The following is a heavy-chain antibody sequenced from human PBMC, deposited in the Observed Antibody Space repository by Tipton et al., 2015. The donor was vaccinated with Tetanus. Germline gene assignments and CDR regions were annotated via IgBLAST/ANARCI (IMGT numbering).Heavy chain of an antibody. D-gene: IGHD4-17*01. V-gene: IGHV3-48*01. CDR1: GFTLRTYS. CDR3: AREWTSTVTSKYDY. CDR2: ISTTSNTI. J-gene: IGHJ4*02. Sequence: SLRLSCAASGFTLRTYSMNWVRQAPGKGLEWISYISTTSNTIYYADSVKGRFTISRDNAKNLLYLQMSGLRREDTAVYYCAREWTSTVTSKYDYWGQGTLVTVSS.